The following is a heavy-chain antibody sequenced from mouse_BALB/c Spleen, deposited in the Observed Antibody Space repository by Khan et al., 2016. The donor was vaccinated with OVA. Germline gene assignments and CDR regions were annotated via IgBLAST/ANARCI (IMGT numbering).Heavy chain of an antibody. D-gene: IGHD2-10*02. CDR2: ISYSGNT. V-gene: IGHV3-2*02. Sequence: EVQLVESGPGLVKPSQSLSLTCTVTGYSITSDYAWNWIRQFPGNKLEWMGYISYSGNTNYNPSLKSRISINRETAKTQFFLQLNSVTTEDTATDYCARVYGGDFDYWGQGTTLTVSS. J-gene: IGHJ2*01. CDR1: GYSITSDYA. CDR3: ARVYGGDFDY.